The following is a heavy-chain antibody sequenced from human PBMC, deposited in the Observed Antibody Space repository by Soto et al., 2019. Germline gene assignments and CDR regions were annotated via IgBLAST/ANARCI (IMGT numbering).Heavy chain of an antibody. J-gene: IGHJ1*01. Sequence: SETLSLTCAVYGGSFSGYYCSWIRQPPGKGLEWIGELYDSGSINYNASLKSRVSISVDTSKNQFSLKLSSVTAADTAVYYCAGGLGGVQHWGQGTLVTVSS. CDR2: LYDSGSI. CDR1: GGSFSGYY. CDR3: AGGLGGVQH. V-gene: IGHV4-34*01.